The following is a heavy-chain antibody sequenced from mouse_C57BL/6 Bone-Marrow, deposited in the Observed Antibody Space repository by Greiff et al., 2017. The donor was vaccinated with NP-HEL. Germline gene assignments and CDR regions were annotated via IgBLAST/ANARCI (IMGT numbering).Heavy chain of an antibody. D-gene: IGHD4-1*01. CDR1: GFTFSDYG. Sequence: EVQRVESGGGLVKPGGSLKLSCAASGFTFSDYGMHWVRQAPEKGLEWVAYISSGSSTVYYADTVKGRFTISRDNAKNTLFLQMTSLRSEDTAMYYCARRELTGTLWYFDVWGTGTTVTVSS. CDR2: ISSGSSTV. CDR3: ARRELTGTLWYFDV. V-gene: IGHV5-17*01. J-gene: IGHJ1*03.